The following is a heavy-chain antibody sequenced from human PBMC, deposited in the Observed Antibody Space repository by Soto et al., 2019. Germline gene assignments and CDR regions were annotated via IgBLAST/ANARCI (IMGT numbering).Heavy chain of an antibody. Sequence: ASVKVSCKASGYTFTSYGISWVRQAPGQGLEWMGWISAYNGNTNYAQKLQGRVTMTTDTSTSTAYMELRSLRSDDTAVYYCARDNHYRVQLWPGYYYGMDVWGQGTTVTVSS. CDR3: ARDNHYRVQLWPGYYYGMDV. CDR2: ISAYNGNT. V-gene: IGHV1-18*04. CDR1: GYTFTSYG. J-gene: IGHJ6*02. D-gene: IGHD5-18*01.